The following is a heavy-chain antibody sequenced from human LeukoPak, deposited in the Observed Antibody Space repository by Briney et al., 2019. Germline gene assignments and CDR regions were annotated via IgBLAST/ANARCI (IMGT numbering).Heavy chain of an antibody. J-gene: IGHJ6*02. V-gene: IGHV1-8*01. D-gene: IGHD3-10*01. CDR1: GYTFTSYD. CDR2: MNPNSGNT. Sequence: ASVKVSCKASGYTFTSYDINWVRQATGQGLEWMGWMNPNSGNTGYAQKFQGRVTMTRNTSISTAYMELSSLRSEDTAVYYCARGQYYGSGNHCYYGMDVWGQGTTVTVSS. CDR3: ARGQYYGSGNHCYYGMDV.